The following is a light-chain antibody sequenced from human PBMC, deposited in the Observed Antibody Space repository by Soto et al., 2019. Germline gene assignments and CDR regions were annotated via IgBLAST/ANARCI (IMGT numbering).Light chain of an antibody. CDR3: SSYSISTAYL. CDR1: SSDVGGYDY. V-gene: IGLV2-14*01. CDR2: EVS. J-gene: IGLJ1*01. Sequence: QSVLTQPASVSGSPGQSITISCTGTSSDVGGYDYVSWYQLHPGKAPKLMVFEVSNRPSGVSYRFSGSKSGNTASLTISGLQDDGEADYFCSSYSISTAYLFGTGTKV.